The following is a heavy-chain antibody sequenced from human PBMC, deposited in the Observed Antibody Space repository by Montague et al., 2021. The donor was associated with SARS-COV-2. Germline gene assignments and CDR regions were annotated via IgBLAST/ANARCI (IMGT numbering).Heavy chain of an antibody. CDR3: ARVGETSGWYWDRFDP. D-gene: IGHD6-19*01. CDR1: GFTFSNYA. CDR2: ISPDGSNE. Sequence: SLRFSCPASGFTFSNYALHWVRQSPGKGLEWVAIISPDGSNEDYADSVKGRFSIARDNSNNTLYLLMNSLRPEDTAIYYCARVGETSGWYWDRFDPWGQGTLVTVSS. J-gene: IGHJ5*02. V-gene: IGHV3-30*03.